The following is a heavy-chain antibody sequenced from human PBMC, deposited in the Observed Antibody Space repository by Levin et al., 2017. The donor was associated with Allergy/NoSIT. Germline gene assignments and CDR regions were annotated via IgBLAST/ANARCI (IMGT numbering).Heavy chain of an antibody. CDR1: RYIFSDYF. J-gene: IGHJ4*02. D-gene: IGHD3-22*01. V-gene: IGHV1-2*02. CDR3: ARDLYNDDSVFGY. CDR2: INPHSGDT. Sequence: PWASVKVSCKASRYIFSDYFIHWVRQAPGQGLEWMGWINPHSGDTKYAQEFQGRVTMTRDTSISTAYMELTRLTSDDTAVYYCARDLYNDDSVFGYWGQGTLVNVFS.